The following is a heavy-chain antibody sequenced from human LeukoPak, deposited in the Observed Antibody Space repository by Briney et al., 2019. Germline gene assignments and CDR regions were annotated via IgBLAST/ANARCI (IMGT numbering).Heavy chain of an antibody. CDR2: ISGSGGST. V-gene: IGHV3-23*01. J-gene: IGHJ4*02. CDR3: AKGGREGSGSYYTATLYYFDY. Sequence: GGSLRLSCAASGFTFSSYAMSWVRQAPGKGLEWVSAISGSGGSTYYTDSVKGRFTISRDNSKNTLYLQMNSLRAEDTAVYYCAKGGREGSGSYYTATLYYFDYWGQGTLVTVSS. CDR1: GFTFSSYA. D-gene: IGHD3-10*01.